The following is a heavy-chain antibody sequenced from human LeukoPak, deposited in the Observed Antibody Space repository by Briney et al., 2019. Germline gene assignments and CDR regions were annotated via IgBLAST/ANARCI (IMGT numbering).Heavy chain of an antibody. CDR3: AREVATIPISYDTRDYYFDY. J-gene: IGHJ4*02. CDR2: IYSGGST. Sequence: PGGSLRLSCAASGFTVSSNYMSWVRQAPGKGLEWVSVIYSGGSTYYADSVKGRFTISRDNSKNTLYLQMNSLRAEDTAVYYCAREVATIPISYDTRDYYFDYWGQGTLVTVSS. D-gene: IGHD5-12*01. CDR1: GFTVSSNY. V-gene: IGHV3-66*01.